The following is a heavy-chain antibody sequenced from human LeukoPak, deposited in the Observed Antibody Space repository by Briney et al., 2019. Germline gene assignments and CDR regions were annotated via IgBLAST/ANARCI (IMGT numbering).Heavy chain of an antibody. CDR3: ARAPGVAAPYYYYGVDV. CDR2: ISSSSSYI. V-gene: IGHV3-21*01. D-gene: IGHD3-10*01. J-gene: IGHJ6*02. CDR1: GFTFSSYS. Sequence: PGGSLRLSCAASGFTFSSYSMNWVRQAPGKGLEWVSSISSSSSYIYYADSVKGRFTISRDNAKNSLYLQMNSLRAEDTAVYYCARAPGVAAPYYYYGVDVWGQGTTVTASS.